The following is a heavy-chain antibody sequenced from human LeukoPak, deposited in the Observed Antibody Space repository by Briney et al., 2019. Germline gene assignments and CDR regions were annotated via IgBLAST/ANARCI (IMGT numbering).Heavy chain of an antibody. J-gene: IGHJ4*02. CDR1: GFTFSSYS. Sequence: GGSLRLSCAASGFTFSSYSMNWVRQAPGKGLEWVSSISSSSSYIYYADSVKGRFTISRDNSKNSLYLQMNSLRAEDTAVYCCARALIGYYFDYWGQGTLVTVSS. CDR2: ISSSSSYI. CDR3: ARALIGYYFDY. V-gene: IGHV3-21*06. D-gene: IGHD2-8*01.